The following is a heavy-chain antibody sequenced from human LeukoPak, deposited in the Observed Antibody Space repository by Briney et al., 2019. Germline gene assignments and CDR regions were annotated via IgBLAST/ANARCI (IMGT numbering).Heavy chain of an antibody. CDR1: GYTFTSYG. CDR2: MNPNSGNT. J-gene: IGHJ4*02. V-gene: IGHV1-8*02. CDR3: ARGSPSSPEADY. Sequence: ASVKVSCKASGYTFTSYGISWVRQATGQGLEWMGWMNPNSGNTGYAQKFQGRVTMTRNTSISTAYMELSSLRSEDTAVYYCARGSPSSPEADYWGQGTLVTVSS. D-gene: IGHD6-13*01.